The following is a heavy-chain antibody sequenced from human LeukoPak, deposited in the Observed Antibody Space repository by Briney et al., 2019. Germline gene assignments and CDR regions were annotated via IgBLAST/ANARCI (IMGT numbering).Heavy chain of an antibody. CDR3: ARVGGSNYYYYGMDV. V-gene: IGHV4-59*01. D-gene: IGHD3-10*01. Sequence: SETLSLTCTVSGGSISSYYWSGIRQPPGKGLEWIGYIYYSGSTNYNPSLKSRVTISVDTSKNQFSLKLSSVTAADTAVYYCARVGGSNYYYYGMDVWGQGTTVTVSS. CDR1: GGSISSYY. J-gene: IGHJ6*02. CDR2: IYYSGST.